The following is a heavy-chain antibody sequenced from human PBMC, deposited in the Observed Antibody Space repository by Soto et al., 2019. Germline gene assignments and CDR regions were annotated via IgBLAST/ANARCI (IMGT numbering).Heavy chain of an antibody. J-gene: IGHJ4*02. D-gene: IGHD6-13*01. V-gene: IGHV3-33*01. CDR1: GFTFSSYG. Sequence: QVQLVESGGGVVQPGRSLRLSCAASGFTFSSYGMHWVRQAPGKGLEWVAVIWYDGSNKYYADSVKGRFTISRDNSKNTLYLQMNRLRAEETAGYYCAREWAWGYSSSRIDYWGQGTLVTVSS. CDR2: IWYDGSNK. CDR3: AREWAWGYSSSRIDY.